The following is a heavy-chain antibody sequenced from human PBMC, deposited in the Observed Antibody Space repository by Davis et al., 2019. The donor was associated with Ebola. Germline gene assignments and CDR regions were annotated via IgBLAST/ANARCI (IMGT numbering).Heavy chain of an antibody. J-gene: IGHJ6*03. CDR2: ISSSSSYI. Sequence: GESLKISCAASGFTFSSYSMNWVRQAPGKGLEWVSSISSSSSYIYYADSVKGRFTISRDNAKNSLYLQMNSLTAEDTAVYYCASLGHYMDVWGKGTTVTVSS. CDR3: ASLGHYMDV. CDR1: GFTFSSYS. V-gene: IGHV3-21*01.